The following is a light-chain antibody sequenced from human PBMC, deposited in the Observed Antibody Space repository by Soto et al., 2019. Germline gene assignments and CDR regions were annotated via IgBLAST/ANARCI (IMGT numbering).Light chain of an antibody. Sequence: EIVLTQSPDTLSMSPGERATLSCRASQTVGTNLAWYQQKPGQAPRLLIYGASPRASGIPARFSGSGSGTEFALTISSLQSEDFAVYYCEQYNNWPIPFGQGTRLEIK. V-gene: IGKV3-15*01. J-gene: IGKJ5*01. CDR2: GAS. CDR3: EQYNNWPIP. CDR1: QTVGTN.